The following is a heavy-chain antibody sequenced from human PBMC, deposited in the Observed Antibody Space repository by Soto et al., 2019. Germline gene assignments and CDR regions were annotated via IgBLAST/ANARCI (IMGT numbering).Heavy chain of an antibody. CDR3: ARAPYYYGSGSYSFDY. J-gene: IGHJ4*02. Sequence: SETLSLTCAVYGGSFSGYYWSWIRQPPGKGLEWIGEINHSGSTNYNPSLKSRVTISVDTSKNQFSLKLSSVTAADTAVYYCARAPYYYGSGSYSFDYWGQGTLVTVSS. CDR2: INHSGST. V-gene: IGHV4-34*01. CDR1: GGSFSGYY. D-gene: IGHD3-10*01.